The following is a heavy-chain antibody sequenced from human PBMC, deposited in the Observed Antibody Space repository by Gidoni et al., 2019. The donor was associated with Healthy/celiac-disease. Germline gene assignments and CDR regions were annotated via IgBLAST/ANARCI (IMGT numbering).Heavy chain of an antibody. CDR1: GFTFRSYA. Sequence: EVQLLESGGGLVQPGGSLRLSCAAAGFTFRSYAMSWVRQAPGKGLEWVSAISGSGGSTYYADSVKGRFTISRDNSKNTLYLQMNSLRAEDTAVYYCAKATIFGVVIIASFDYWGQGTLVTVSS. CDR3: AKATIFGVVIIASFDY. D-gene: IGHD3-3*01. CDR2: ISGSGGST. J-gene: IGHJ4*02. V-gene: IGHV3-23*01.